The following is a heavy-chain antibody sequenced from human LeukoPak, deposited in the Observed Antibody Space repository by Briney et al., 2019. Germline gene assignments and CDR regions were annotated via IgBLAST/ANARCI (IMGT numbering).Heavy chain of an antibody. V-gene: IGHV1-18*01. CDR3: AGASYYYDSSGYPGYYFDY. CDR1: GYTFTNHG. CDR2: ISTYNGDT. Sequence: ASVMVSCKASGYTFTNHGISWVRQAPGQGLEWMGWISTYNGDTKYAQKTQGRVTLTTDASTSTAYMELRSLGSDDTAVYYCAGASYYYDSSGYPGYYFDYWGQGTLVTVSS. D-gene: IGHD3-22*01. J-gene: IGHJ4*02.